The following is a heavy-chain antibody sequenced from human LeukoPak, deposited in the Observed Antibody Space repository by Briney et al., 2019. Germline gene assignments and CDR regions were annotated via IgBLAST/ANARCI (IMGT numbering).Heavy chain of an antibody. Sequence: GGSLRLSCAASGFTFSSYAMSWVRQAPGKGLEWVSTISGSGESTYYADSVKGRFTIARDNSKNTLYLQMNSLRAEDTAVYYCAKWGSGSYYKGSFDYWGQGTLVTVSS. CDR2: ISGSGEST. J-gene: IGHJ4*02. D-gene: IGHD3-10*01. CDR3: AKWGSGSYYKGSFDY. CDR1: GFTFSSYA. V-gene: IGHV3-23*01.